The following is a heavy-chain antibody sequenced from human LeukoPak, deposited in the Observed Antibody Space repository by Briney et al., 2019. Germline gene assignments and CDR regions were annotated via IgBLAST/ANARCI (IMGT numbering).Heavy chain of an antibody. J-gene: IGHJ3*01. Sequence: GGSLRLSCAASGFTFSSYGMHGVRQAPGKGLEWVAVISYDGSNKYYADSVKGRFTISRDNSKNTLYLQMNSLRAEDTAVYYCAKGRSGSHVWGQGTMVTVSS. CDR2: ISYDGSNK. V-gene: IGHV3-30*18. CDR1: GFTFSSYG. D-gene: IGHD1-26*01. CDR3: AKGRSGSHV.